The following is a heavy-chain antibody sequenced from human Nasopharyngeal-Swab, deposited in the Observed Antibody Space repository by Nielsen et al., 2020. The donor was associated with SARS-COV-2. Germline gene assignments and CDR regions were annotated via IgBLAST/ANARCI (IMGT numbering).Heavy chain of an antibody. Sequence: GGSLRLSCAASGFTINSIAMHWVRQAPGKGREGGAVISYDGNNKYYADSVKGRFTISRDNSKNTVYLQMNSLRPEDTAVHYCARDVASGFGELFPLLRGLDIWGHGTTVTVSS. D-gene: IGHD3-10*01. V-gene: IGHV3-30-3*01. CDR1: GFTINSIA. CDR2: ISYDGNNK. CDR3: ARDVASGFGELFPLLRGLDI. J-gene: IGHJ6*02.